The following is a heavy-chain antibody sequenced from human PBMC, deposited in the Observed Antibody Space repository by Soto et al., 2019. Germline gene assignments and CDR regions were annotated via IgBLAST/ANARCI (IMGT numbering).Heavy chain of an antibody. V-gene: IGHV4-59*01. CDR3: ARGHTSTWYYFDY. CDR2: IYYSGST. J-gene: IGHJ4*02. D-gene: IGHD6-13*01. Sequence: SETLSLTCTVSGGSISSYYWSWIRQPPGKGLEWIGYIYYSGSTNYNPSLKSRVTISVDTSKNQFSLKLSSVTAADTAVYYCARGHTSTWYYFDYWGQGTLVTVSS. CDR1: GGSISSYY.